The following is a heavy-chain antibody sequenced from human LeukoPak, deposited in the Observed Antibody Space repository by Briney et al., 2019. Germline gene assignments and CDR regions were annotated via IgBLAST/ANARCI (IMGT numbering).Heavy chain of an antibody. D-gene: IGHD3-10*01. CDR1: GFTFSTSG. Sequence: RAGGSLRLSCAASGFTFSTSGMHSVRQAPGKGLEWVAVIWSDGSNKFYADSVKGRFTISRDNSKNTLFLQMNSLRAEDTALYSCARDRGGSKYFDSWGQGTLVTVSS. CDR3: ARDRGGSKYFDS. CDR2: IWSDGSNK. V-gene: IGHV3-33*01. J-gene: IGHJ4*02.